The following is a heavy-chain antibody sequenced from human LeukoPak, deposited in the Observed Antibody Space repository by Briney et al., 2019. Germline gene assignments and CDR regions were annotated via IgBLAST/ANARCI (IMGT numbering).Heavy chain of an antibody. J-gene: IGHJ4*02. CDR1: GGSISSSSFY. CDR2: IFYSGST. CDR3: ARGYGNRQWLVGF. Sequence: PSETLSLTCTVSGGSISSSSFYWDWIRQPPGKGLEWIGTIFYSGSTYYNPSLKSRITISVDTSKNQFSLKLSSVTAADTAVYYCARGYGNRQWLVGFWGQGTLVTVSS. D-gene: IGHD6-19*01. V-gene: IGHV4-39*01.